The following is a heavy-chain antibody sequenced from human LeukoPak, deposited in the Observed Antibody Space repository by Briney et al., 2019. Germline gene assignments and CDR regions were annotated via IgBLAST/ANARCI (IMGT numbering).Heavy chain of an antibody. CDR3: ARKLPFSVVPAARFGWFDP. CDR1: GGSISGYY. D-gene: IGHD2-2*01. CDR2: LYYMRGA. J-gene: IGHJ5*02. Sequence: PSETLSLTCTVSGGSISGYYWNWSRQPPGKGVEWIGNLYYMRGAWYKSSLKSRVTTSVDTSRNEFSLKLSSVTAADTAVYYCARKLPFSVVPAARFGWFDPWGQGTLVTVSS. V-gene: IGHV4-59*12.